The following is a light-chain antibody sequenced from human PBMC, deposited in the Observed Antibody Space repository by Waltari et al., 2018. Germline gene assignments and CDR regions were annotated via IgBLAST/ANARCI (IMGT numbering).Light chain of an antibody. J-gene: IGLJ3*02. Sequence: QSALTQPASVSGSPGQSITLPRTGTSSDVGNYHLVSWYQQHPGKAPKFIIYEGTKRPSGVSDRFSGSNSGITASLTISGLQAEDEADYYCCLHGGSSWVFGGGTKLTVI. CDR1: SSDVGNYHL. CDR3: CLHGGSSWV. CDR2: EGT. V-gene: IGLV2-23*01.